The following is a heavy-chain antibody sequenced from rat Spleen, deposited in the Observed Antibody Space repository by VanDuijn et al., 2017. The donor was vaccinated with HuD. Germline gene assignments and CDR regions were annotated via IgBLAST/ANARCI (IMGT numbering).Heavy chain of an antibody. Sequence: QVQLKESGPGLVQPSQTLSLTCTVSGFSLNDNNVHWVRQPPGKGLEWLARMRYDGDTYYNSVVKSRLSISRDTSKNQVFLKRNSLQTDDTAIYYCTREGGYYYSFDDWGQGVMVTVSS. J-gene: IGHJ2*01. V-gene: IGHV2S30*01. CDR1: GFSLNDNN. CDR3: TREGGYYYSFDD. CDR2: MRYDGDT. D-gene: IGHD1-12*01.